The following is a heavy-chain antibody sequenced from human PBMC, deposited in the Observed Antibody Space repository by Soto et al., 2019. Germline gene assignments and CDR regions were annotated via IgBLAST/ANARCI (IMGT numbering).Heavy chain of an antibody. Sequence: VAPVKVSCKAAGGTFSSYATSWLRQAPGQRLEWMGGIIPIFGTANYAQKFQGRVTITADESTSTAYMELSSLRSEDTDVYYCANATYCSCTSCYGPTFYYCGMGVSFQRTTVTVS. CDR2: IIPIFGTA. J-gene: IGHJ6*02. CDR1: GGTFSSYA. CDR3: ANATYCSCTSCYGPTFYYCGMGV. V-gene: IGHV1-69*01. D-gene: IGHD2-2*01.